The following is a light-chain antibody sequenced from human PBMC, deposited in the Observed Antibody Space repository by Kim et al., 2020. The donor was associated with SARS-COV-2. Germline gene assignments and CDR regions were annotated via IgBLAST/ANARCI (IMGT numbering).Light chain of an antibody. V-gene: IGLV3-21*04. J-gene: IGLJ1*01. CDR2: SDT. CDR1: DIGSKG. Sequence: SYELTQPPSVSVAPGKTARITCGGTDIGSKGVHWYQQKPGQAPVLVIYSDTDRPSGIPERFSGSISANTATLTISRVEAEDEADYYCQVWDSSSDHYLFGTGTKVTVL. CDR3: QVWDSSSDHYL.